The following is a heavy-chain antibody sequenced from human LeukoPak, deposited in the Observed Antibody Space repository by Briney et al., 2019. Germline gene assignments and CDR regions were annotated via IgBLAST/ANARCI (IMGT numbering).Heavy chain of an antibody. CDR1: GGSISSYY. CDR3: ARATYYYGSGSSYYFDY. Sequence: SENLSLTCTVSGGSISSYYWSWIRQPPGKGLEWIGYIYYSGSTNYNPSLKSRVTISVDTSKNQFSLKLSSVTAADTAVYYCARATYYYGSGSSYYFDYWGQGTLVTVSS. D-gene: IGHD3-10*01. J-gene: IGHJ4*02. V-gene: IGHV4-59*01. CDR2: IYYSGST.